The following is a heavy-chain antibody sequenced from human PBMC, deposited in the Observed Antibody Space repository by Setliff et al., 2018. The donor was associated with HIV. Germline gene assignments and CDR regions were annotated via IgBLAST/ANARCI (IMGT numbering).Heavy chain of an antibody. CDR1: SGSISSYY. CDR2: IYYSGST. V-gene: IGHV4-59*01. Sequence: SETLSLTCTFSSGSISSYYWNWIRQSPGKGLEWIGYIYYSGSTNYNPSLKSRVTISIDTSKNQFSLKLSSVTAADTAVYYCARGYSSGWTYYYFYYMDVWGKGTTVTVSS. J-gene: IGHJ6*03. CDR3: ARGYSSGWTYYYFYYMDV. D-gene: IGHD6-19*01.